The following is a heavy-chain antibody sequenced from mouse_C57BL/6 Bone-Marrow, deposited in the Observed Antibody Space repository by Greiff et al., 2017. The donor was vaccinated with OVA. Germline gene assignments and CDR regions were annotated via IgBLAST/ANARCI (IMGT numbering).Heavy chain of an antibody. V-gene: IGHV3-8*01. CDR1: GYSITSDY. J-gene: IGHJ4*01. CDR3: ARSYYYGSSYYYAMDY. CDR2: ISYSGST. Sequence: EVKVVESGPGLAKPSQTLSLTCSVTGYSITSDYWNWIRKFPGNKLEYMGYISYSGSTYYNPSLNSRISITRDTSKNQYYLQLNSVTTEDTATYYCARSYYYGSSYYYAMDYWGQGTSVTVSS. D-gene: IGHD1-1*01.